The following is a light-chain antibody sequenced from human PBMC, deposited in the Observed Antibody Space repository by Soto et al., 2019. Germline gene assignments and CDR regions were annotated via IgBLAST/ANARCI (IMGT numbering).Light chain of an antibody. J-gene: IGLJ3*02. CDR1: SSNIGAGYH. Sequence: QSVLTQPPSVSGAPGQRVTISCTGSSSNIGAGYHVHWYQQLPGTAPKLLIYGNSNRPSGVPDRFSGSMSGTSASLAITGLQAEDEADYYCQSYDSSLSGSVFGGGTKLTVL. CDR2: GNS. V-gene: IGLV1-40*01. CDR3: QSYDSSLSGSV.